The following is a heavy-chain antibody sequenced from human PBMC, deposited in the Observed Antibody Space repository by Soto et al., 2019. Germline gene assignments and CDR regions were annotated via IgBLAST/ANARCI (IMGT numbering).Heavy chain of an antibody. D-gene: IGHD5-12*01. CDR2: IIPILGIA. V-gene: IGHV1-69*02. CDR3: ASRVGVATMSYYYYGMDV. J-gene: IGHJ6*02. CDR1: GGTFSSYT. Sequence: QVQLVQSGAEVKKPGSSVKVSCKASGGTFSSYTISWVRQAPGQGLEWMGRIIPILGIANYAQKFQGRVTITAHKSTSTAYMELSSLRSEDTAVYYCASRVGVATMSYYYYGMDVWGQGTTVTVSS.